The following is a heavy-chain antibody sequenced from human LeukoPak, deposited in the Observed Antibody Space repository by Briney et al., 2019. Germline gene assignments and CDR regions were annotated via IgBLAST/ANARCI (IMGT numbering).Heavy chain of an antibody. Sequence: PGGSLRLSWPASGLTLGSYAMHWVRQAPGKGRRWGAVISYDGSNKYYADSVKGRFTISRDNSKNTLYLQMNSLRAEDTAVYYCARARWLRLYDAFDIWGQGTMVTVSS. CDR3: ARARWLRLYDAFDI. D-gene: IGHD5-12*01. CDR1: GLTLGSYA. CDR2: ISYDGSNK. J-gene: IGHJ3*02. V-gene: IGHV3-30-3*01.